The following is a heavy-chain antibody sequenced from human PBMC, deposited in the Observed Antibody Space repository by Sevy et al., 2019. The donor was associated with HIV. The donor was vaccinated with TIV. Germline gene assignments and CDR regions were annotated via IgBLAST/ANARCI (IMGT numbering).Heavy chain of an antibody. CDR3: ARGPLGYCSGSNCPPTGIEY. Sequence: SETLSLTCAVSGGSISSYYWSWIRQSAGEGLEWIGRIYANGSSNYNPSLNSRVTMSVDTSKNQFSLKLNSVTAADTAVYYCARGPLGYCSGSNCPPTGIEYWGQGTLVTVSS. J-gene: IGHJ4*02. V-gene: IGHV4-4*07. CDR1: GGSISSYY. D-gene: IGHD2-15*01. CDR2: IYANGSS.